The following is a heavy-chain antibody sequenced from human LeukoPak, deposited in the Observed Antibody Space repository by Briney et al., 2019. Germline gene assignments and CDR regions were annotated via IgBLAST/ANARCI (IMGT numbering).Heavy chain of an antibody. V-gene: IGHV3-7*01. CDR2: IKQDGSEK. CDR1: GFTFSSYW. Sequence: GGSLRLXCAASGFTFSSYWMSWVRQAPGKGLEWVANIKQDGSEKYYVDSVKGRFTISRDNAKNSLYLQMNSLRAEDTAVYYCAREGGHDAFDIWGQGTMVTVSS. J-gene: IGHJ3*02. CDR3: AREGGHDAFDI.